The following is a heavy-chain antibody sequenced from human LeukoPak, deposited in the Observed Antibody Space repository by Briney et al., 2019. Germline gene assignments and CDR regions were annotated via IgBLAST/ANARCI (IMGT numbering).Heavy chain of an antibody. D-gene: IGHD2-8*01. V-gene: IGHV3-21*01. J-gene: IGHJ4*02. CDR2: ISSSSSYI. Sequence: PGGSLRLSCAASGFTFSSYSMNWVRQAPGKGLEWVSSISSSSSYIYYADSVKGRFTISRDNAKNSLYLQMNSLRAEDTAVYYCARDSQLRMLFMPIDYWGQGTLVTVSS. CDR3: ARDSQLRMLFMPIDY. CDR1: GFTFSSYS.